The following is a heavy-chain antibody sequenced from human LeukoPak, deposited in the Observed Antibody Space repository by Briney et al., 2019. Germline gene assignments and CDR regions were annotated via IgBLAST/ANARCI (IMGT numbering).Heavy chain of an antibody. D-gene: IGHD3-22*01. J-gene: IGHJ4*02. CDR3: ARGGYYYDSSGYYYYFDY. CDR2: INPSGGST. V-gene: IGHV1-46*01. Sequence: ASVKVSCKASGYTFTSYYMHWVRQAPGQGLEWMGIINPSGGSTSYAQKFQGRVTMTRDMSTSTVYMGLSSLRSEDTAVYYCARGGYYYDSSGYYYYFDYWGQGTLVTVSS. CDR1: GYTFTSYY.